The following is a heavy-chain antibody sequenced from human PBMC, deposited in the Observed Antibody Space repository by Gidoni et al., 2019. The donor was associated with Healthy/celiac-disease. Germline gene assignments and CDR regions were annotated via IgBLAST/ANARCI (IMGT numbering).Heavy chain of an antibody. D-gene: IGHD3-16*01. CDR1: GFTFSSYE. V-gene: IGHV3-48*03. CDR3: ARGDDAWGGTKYGMDV. Sequence: EVQLVESGGGLVQPGGSLRLSCAASGFTFSSYEMNWVRQAPGKGLEWVSYIRSSGSTIYYADSVKGRFTISRDNAKNSLYLQMNSLRAEDTAVYYCARGDDAWGGTKYGMDVWGQGTTVTVSS. CDR2: IRSSGSTI. J-gene: IGHJ6*02.